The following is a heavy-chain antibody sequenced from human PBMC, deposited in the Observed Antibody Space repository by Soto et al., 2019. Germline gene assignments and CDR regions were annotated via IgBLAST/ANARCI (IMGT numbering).Heavy chain of an antibody. V-gene: IGHV3-48*02. Sequence: EVQLVESGGGLVQPGESLRLSCVASGFTFTTYSMTWVRQAPGKGLEWLSYISSGGSSIYHADSVKGRFTISRDNAKNSVYLQMNSLRDEDTAVYYCARPGGYGMDVWGQGTTVTVSS. CDR1: GFTFTTYS. J-gene: IGHJ6*02. D-gene: IGHD3-10*01. CDR2: ISSGGSSI. CDR3: ARPGGYGMDV.